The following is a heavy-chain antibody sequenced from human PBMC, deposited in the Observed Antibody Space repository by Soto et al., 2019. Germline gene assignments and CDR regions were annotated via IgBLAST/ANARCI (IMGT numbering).Heavy chain of an antibody. CDR2: IITIFGTA. V-gene: IGHV1-69*01. Sequence: QVQLVQSGAEVKKPGSSVKVSCKASGGTFSSYAISWVRQAPGQGLEWMGGIITIFGTANYAQKFQGRVTITADESTSTAYMELSGLRSEDTAVYYCARGEYYYDSSGYPYGTIFDYWGQGTLVTVST. D-gene: IGHD3-22*01. CDR1: GGTFSSYA. CDR3: ARGEYYYDSSGYPYGTIFDY. J-gene: IGHJ4*02.